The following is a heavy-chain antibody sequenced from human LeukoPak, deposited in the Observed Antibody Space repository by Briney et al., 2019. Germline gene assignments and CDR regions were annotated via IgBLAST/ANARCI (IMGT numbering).Heavy chain of an antibody. Sequence: GGSLRLSCAASGFTFSSYWVHWVRPAPGKGLVWVSRISNDGSTTDYADSVKGRFTISRDNAKKTLYLQMNSLRAEDTAVYYCARGRSYCSGGTCYHNFDYWGQGTLVTVSS. V-gene: IGHV3-74*01. J-gene: IGHJ4*02. D-gene: IGHD2-15*01. CDR3: ARGRSYCSGGTCYHNFDY. CDR2: ISNDGSTT. CDR1: GFTFSSYW.